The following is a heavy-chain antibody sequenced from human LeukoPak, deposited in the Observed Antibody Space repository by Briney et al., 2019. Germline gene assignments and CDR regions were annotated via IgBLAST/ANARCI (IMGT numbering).Heavy chain of an antibody. V-gene: IGHV3-74*01. Sequence: GGSLRLSCAASGFXLRTYWIHWIRQAPGKGLVWVSLINSDGTSTIYADSVKGRFTISRDTAKNTLYLEMNRLRADDTAVYYCTRAGSGSSYDSWGQGTLVTVSS. CDR3: TRAGSGSSYDS. CDR1: GFXLRTYW. CDR2: INSDGTST. J-gene: IGHJ4*02. D-gene: IGHD3-10*01.